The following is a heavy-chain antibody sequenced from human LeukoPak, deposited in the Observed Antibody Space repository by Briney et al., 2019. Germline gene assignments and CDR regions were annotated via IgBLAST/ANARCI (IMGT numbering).Heavy chain of an antibody. CDR1: GGSFSGYY. CDR3: ARGVAGSSGY. Sequence: SETLSLTCAVYGGSFSGYYWSWIRQPPGKGLEWIGEINHSGSTNYNPSLKSRVTISVDTSKNQLSLKLSSVTAADTAVYYCARGVAGSSGYWGQGTLVTVSS. J-gene: IGHJ4*02. V-gene: IGHV4-34*01. CDR2: INHSGST. D-gene: IGHD6-19*01.